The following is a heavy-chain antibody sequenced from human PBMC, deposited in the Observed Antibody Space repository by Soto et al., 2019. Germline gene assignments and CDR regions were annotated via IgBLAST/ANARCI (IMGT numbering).Heavy chain of an antibody. CDR1: GFTFSRYW. CDR2: INTDGTNT. CDR3: AKDHLWGQSDY. D-gene: IGHD3-16*01. V-gene: IGHV3-74*03. J-gene: IGHJ4*02. Sequence: EVQLVESGGGLVQPGGSLRLFCAVSGFTFSRYWMHWFRQDPGNGLVWVSSINTDGTNTQYADSVRGRFTVSRDNAKNTVYLQMISLRSEDTAVYYCAKDHLWGQSDYWGQGTLVVVSS.